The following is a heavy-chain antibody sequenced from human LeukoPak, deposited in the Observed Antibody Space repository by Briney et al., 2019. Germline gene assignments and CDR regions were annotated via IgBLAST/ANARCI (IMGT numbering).Heavy chain of an antibody. Sequence: GGSLRLSCAASGFTFSSYAMSWVRQAPGKGLEWVSAISGSGGSTYYADSVKGRFTIARDNSKNTLYLQMNSLRAEDTAVYFCAKDRRGYIAVAGSFDYWGQGTLVTVSS. CDR3: AKDRRGYIAVAGSFDY. V-gene: IGHV3-23*01. D-gene: IGHD6-19*01. CDR1: GFTFSSYA. J-gene: IGHJ4*02. CDR2: ISGSGGST.